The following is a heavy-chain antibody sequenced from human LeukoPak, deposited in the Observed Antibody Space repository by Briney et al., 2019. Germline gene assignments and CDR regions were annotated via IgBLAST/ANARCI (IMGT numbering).Heavy chain of an antibody. CDR2: ISGSGGST. Sequence: PGGSLRLSCAASGFTFSSYAVSWVRQAPGKGLEWVSAISGSGGSTYYADSVKGRFTISRDNSKNTLYLQMNSLRAEDTAVYYCAKPLIRSDAFDIWGQGTMVTVSS. D-gene: IGHD2-8*01. CDR1: GFTFSSYA. V-gene: IGHV3-23*01. CDR3: AKPLIRSDAFDI. J-gene: IGHJ3*02.